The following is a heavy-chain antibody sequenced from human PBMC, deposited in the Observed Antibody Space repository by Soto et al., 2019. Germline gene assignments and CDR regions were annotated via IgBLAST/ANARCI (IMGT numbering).Heavy chain of an antibody. CDR3: ARDRYICSSTSCYRGAVGY. CDR1: GGTFSSYA. J-gene: IGHJ4*02. D-gene: IGHD2-2*01. CDR2: IIPIFGTA. V-gene: IGHV1-69*13. Sequence: SVKVSCKASGGTFSSYAISWVRQAPGQGLEWMGGIIPIFGTANYAQKFQGRVTITADESTSTAYMELSSLRSEDTAVYYCARDRYICSSTSCYRGAVGYWGQGTLVTVS.